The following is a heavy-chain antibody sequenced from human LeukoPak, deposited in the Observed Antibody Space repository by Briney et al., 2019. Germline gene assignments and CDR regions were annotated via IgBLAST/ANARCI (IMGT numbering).Heavy chain of an antibody. CDR3: ARDVGSTRGFTMVRGVPSGYFDY. Sequence: GGSLRLSCAVSGFTVSSNYMSWVRQAPGKGLEWVSVLYSGGNTYYADSVKGRFTISRDNSKNTLYLQMNSLRAEDTAVYYCARDVGSTRGFTMVRGVPSGYFDYWGQGTLVTVSS. CDR1: GFTVSSNY. D-gene: IGHD3-10*01. CDR2: LYSGGNT. J-gene: IGHJ4*02. V-gene: IGHV3-66*01.